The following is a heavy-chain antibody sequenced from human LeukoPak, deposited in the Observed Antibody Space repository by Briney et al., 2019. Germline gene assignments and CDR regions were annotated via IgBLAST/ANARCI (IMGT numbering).Heavy chain of an antibody. CDR1: GSIISCYA. CDR2: ISYDCGNR. J-gene: IGHJ4*02. Sequence: GGSMRFCCAAGGSIISCYAMRGVRLARGKGVGRVAVISYDCGNRYYADSEKGPFTISRDNSKNTLYLQMNSLRAEDTAVYYCARDMLFQYYFDYWGQGTLVTVSS. D-gene: IGHD2-21*01. CDR3: ARDMLFQYYFDY. V-gene: IGHV3-30*04.